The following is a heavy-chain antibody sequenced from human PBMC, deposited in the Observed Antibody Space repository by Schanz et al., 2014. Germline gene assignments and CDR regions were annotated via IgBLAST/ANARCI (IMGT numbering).Heavy chain of an antibody. V-gene: IGHV1-3*01. J-gene: IGHJ3*02. Sequence: QVQLVQSGPEVEKPGASVKVSCKTSGYTFTEYTMYWLRQAPGQRLEWMGWINSANGNTKYSHRFQGRVTITRDTSTSTAYMDLRSLRSDDTAVYYCARGTMPGTFDIWGQGTMVTVSS. CDR2: INSANGNT. CDR3: ARGTMPGTFDI. CDR1: GYTFTEYT. D-gene: IGHD2-2*01.